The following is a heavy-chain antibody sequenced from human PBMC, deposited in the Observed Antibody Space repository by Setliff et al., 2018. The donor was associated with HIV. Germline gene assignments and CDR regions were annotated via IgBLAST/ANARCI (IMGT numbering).Heavy chain of an antibody. CDR1: GGSISSHY. D-gene: IGHD2-21*01. CDR2: VYYSGIT. V-gene: IGHV4-59*11. Sequence: SETLSLTCSVSGGSISSHYWSWIRQPPGKGLEWIGYVYYSGITNYNVSLKSRVTISVDTSKKHFSLKLTSVTAADTAMYYCAREDSDGYVDIWGQGTLVTVSS. CDR3: AREDSDGYVDI. J-gene: IGHJ4*02.